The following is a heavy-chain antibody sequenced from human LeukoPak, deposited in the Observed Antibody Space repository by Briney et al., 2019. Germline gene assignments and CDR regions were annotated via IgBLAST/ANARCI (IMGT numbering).Heavy chain of an antibody. CDR2: MSPNSGDT. V-gene: IGHV1-8*01. D-gene: IGHD7-27*01. J-gene: IGHJ4*02. Sequence: ASVKVSCKASGYTFTAHDINWVRQATGQGLEWLGWMSPNSGDTGYAQKFQGRVTMTSDSSISTANMELSSLRSEDTAIYYCVRTPPNWGFDYWGQGTLVTVSS. CDR1: GYTFTAHD. CDR3: VRTPPNWGFDY.